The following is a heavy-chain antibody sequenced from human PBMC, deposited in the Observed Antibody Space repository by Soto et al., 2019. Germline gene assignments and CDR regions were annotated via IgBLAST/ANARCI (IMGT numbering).Heavy chain of an antibody. CDR2: ISSSSSYI. V-gene: IGHV3-21*01. CDR1: GFPFRSFS. D-gene: IGHD1-26*01. J-gene: IGHJ4*02. Sequence: AGGSLRLSCAASGFPFRSFSMNWVRQAPGKGLEWVSSISSSSSYIYYADSVKGRFTISRDNAKNSLYLQMNSLRAEDTAVYYCARDGTRCWGQGTLVTVSS. CDR3: ARDGTRC.